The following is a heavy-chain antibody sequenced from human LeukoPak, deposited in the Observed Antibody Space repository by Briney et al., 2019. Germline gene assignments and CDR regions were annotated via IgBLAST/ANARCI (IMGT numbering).Heavy chain of an antibody. CDR3: ALSCGVVPAAISDPFDY. CDR2: IIPIFGTA. CDR1: GGTFSSYA. V-gene: IGHV1-69*13. D-gene: IGHD2-2*01. Sequence: SVKVSCKASGGTFSSYAISWVRQAPGQGLEWMGGIIPIFGTANYAQKFQGRVTITADESTSTAYMELSSLRSEDTAVYYCALSCGVVPAAISDPFDYWGQGTLVTVSS. J-gene: IGHJ4*02.